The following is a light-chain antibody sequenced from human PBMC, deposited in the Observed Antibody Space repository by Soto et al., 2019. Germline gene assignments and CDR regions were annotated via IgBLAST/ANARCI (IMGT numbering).Light chain of an antibody. CDR2: GAS. CDR3: QRQSNWPRT. J-gene: IGKJ1*01. CDR1: QSVSNN. Sequence: EIVLTQSPVTLSVSPGERATLSCRASQSVSNNLAWYQKKPGQAPRLLIHGASTRATGIPARFSGSGSGTEFNLTISRLQSEDFAIYDCQRQSNWPRTFGQGTKVDIK. V-gene: IGKV3-15*01.